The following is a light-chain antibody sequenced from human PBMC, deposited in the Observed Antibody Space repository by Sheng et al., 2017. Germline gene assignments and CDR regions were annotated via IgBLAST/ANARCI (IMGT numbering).Light chain of an antibody. J-gene: IGKJ1*01. Sequence: DIQMTQSPSTLSASVGDRVTITCRASQSISSWLAWYQQKPGKVPKLLIYKASSLESGVPSRFSGSGSGTDFTLTISSLQPDDFATYYCQEYYDYSRTFGPRD. CDR1: QSISSW. CDR3: QEYYDYSRT. CDR2: KAS. V-gene: IGKV1-5*03.